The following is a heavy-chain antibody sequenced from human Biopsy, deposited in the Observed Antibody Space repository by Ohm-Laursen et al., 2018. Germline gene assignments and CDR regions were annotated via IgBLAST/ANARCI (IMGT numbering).Heavy chain of an antibody. Sequence: TLSLTCPVSGGSINSYYWSWMRQPAGKGLEWIGRLFTSGTTNYSPSLNNRVTMSVDTSKNQFSLRLTSVTAADTAAYYCVRGGSGSFPFDYWGPGTLVTVSS. CDR1: GGSINSYY. CDR3: VRGGSGSFPFDY. CDR2: LFTSGTT. V-gene: IGHV4-4*07. J-gene: IGHJ4*02. D-gene: IGHD3-10*01.